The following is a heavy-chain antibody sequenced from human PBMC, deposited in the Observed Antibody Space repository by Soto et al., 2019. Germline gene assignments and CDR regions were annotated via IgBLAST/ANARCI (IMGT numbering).Heavy chain of an antibody. CDR3: LRANSMAPSDY. D-gene: IGHD1-7*01. CDR1: GFTFRNYA. Sequence: GGSLRLSCESSGFTFRNYAMSWVRQSPGKGLEWVSSISYTGGDSYYADSMDGRFTVSRDNSKNTLYLQINSLRAEDTAVYYCLRANSMAPSDYWGQGTLVTVSS. J-gene: IGHJ4*02. CDR2: ISYTGGDS. V-gene: IGHV3-23*01.